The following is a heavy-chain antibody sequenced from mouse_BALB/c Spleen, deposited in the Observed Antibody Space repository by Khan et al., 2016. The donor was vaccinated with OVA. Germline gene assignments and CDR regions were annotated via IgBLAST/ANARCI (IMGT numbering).Heavy chain of an antibody. D-gene: IGHD2-1*01. J-gene: IGHJ1*01. V-gene: IGHV5-6-4*01. Sequence: EVELVESGGGLVKPGGSLKLSCAASGFTFSSYTMSWVRQTPEKRLEWVATISSGGTYTYYPDSLKGRFTISRDHAKNTLYLQMRSLKSEDTAMYYCTRDGNYAHWYFDVWGAGTTVTVSS. CDR3: TRDGNYAHWYFDV. CDR1: GFTFSSYT. CDR2: ISSGGTYT.